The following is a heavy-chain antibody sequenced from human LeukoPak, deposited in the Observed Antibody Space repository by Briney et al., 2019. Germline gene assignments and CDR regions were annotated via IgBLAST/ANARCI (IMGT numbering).Heavy chain of an antibody. J-gene: IGHJ4*02. D-gene: IGHD4-23*01. V-gene: IGHV3-23*01. CDR3: AKDLGSVVTPPSLDY. Sequence: GESLRLSCAASGFTFSSYAMSWVRQAPGKGLEWVSSASGSGGSTYYADSVKGRFTISRDNSKNTLYLQMNSLRAEDTAVYYCAKDLGSVVTPPSLDYWGQGTLVTVSS. CDR1: GFTFSSYA. CDR2: ASGSGGST.